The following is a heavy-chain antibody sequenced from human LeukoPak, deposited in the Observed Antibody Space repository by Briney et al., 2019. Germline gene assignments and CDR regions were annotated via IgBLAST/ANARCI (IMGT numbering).Heavy chain of an antibody. CDR1: GGSFSGYY. CDR2: INHSGST. V-gene: IGHV4-34*01. Sequence: SETLSLTCAVYGGSFSGYYWSWIRQSPGKGLEWIGEINHSGSTNYNPSLKSRVTISVDTSKNQFSLKLSSVTAADTAVYYCARGRLVGATRFDYWGQGTLVTVSS. J-gene: IGHJ4*02. D-gene: IGHD1-26*01. CDR3: ARGRLVGATRFDY.